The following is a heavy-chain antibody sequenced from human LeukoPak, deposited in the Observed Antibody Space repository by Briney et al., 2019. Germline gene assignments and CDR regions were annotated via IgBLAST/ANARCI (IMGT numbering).Heavy chain of an antibody. CDR2: IRYDGTNK. J-gene: IGHJ4*02. Sequence: GGSLRLSCAASGFTFSNYGMHWVRQAPGKGLEWVALIRYDGTNKYYADSVKGRFTISRDNPKNTLYLQMNGLRAEDTAVYYCAKDRCSSTSCSTFDYWGQGTLVTVSS. V-gene: IGHV3-30*02. CDR3: AKDRCSSTSCSTFDY. CDR1: GFTFSNYG. D-gene: IGHD2-2*01.